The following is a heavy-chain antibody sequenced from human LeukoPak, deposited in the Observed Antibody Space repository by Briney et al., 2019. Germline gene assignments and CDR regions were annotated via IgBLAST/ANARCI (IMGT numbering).Heavy chain of an antibody. J-gene: IGHJ6*02. CDR3: ARNDYGVEWVYYYYGMDV. CDR2: INPSGGST. Sequence: ASVKVSCKASGYTFTSYGISWVRQAPGQGLEWMGIINPSGGSTSYAQKFQGRVTMTRDTSTSTVYMELSSLRSEDTAVYYCARNDYGVEWVYYYYGMDVWGQGTTVTVSS. D-gene: IGHD4-17*01. V-gene: IGHV1-46*01. CDR1: GYTFTSYG.